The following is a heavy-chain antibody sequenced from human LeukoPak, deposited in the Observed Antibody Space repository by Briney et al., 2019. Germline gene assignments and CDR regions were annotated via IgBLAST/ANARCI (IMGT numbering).Heavy chain of an antibody. V-gene: IGHV3-23*01. CDR3: AKVGWDIVVPANFDY. CDR2: ISGSGGST. CDR1: GFTFSSYA. Sequence: PGGSLRLSCAASGFTFSSYAMSWVRQAPGKGLEWVSAISGSGGSTYYADSVKGRFTISRDNSKNTLYLQMNSLRAEDTAVYYCAKVGWDIVVPANFDYWGQGTLVTVSS. D-gene: IGHD2-15*01. J-gene: IGHJ4*02.